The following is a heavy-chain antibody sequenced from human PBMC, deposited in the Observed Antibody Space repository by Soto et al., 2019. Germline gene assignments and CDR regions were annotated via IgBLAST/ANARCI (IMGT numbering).Heavy chain of an antibody. D-gene: IGHD3-3*01. Sequence: QVQLVESGGGVVQPGRSLRLSCAASGFTFSSYGMHWVRQAPGKGLEWVAVIWYDGSNKYYADSVKGRFTISRDNSKNTLYLQMNSLRAEDTAVYYCARDLAVLRFLEWSYGMDVWGQGTTVTVSS. CDR1: GFTFSSYG. CDR2: IWYDGSNK. V-gene: IGHV3-33*01. CDR3: ARDLAVLRFLEWSYGMDV. J-gene: IGHJ6*02.